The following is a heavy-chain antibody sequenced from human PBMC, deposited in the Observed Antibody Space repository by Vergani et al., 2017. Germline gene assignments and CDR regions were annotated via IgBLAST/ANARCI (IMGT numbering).Heavy chain of an antibody. CDR1: RFTFSDYY. J-gene: IGHJ6*03. CDR2: ISSSGSTI. D-gene: IGHD6-13*01. Sequence: QVQLVESGGGLVKPGGSLRLSCAASRFTFSDYYMSWIRQAPGKGLEWVSYISSSGSTIYYADSVKGRFTISRDNAKNSLYLQMNSLRAEDTAVYYCARVSGGYSSSWYPTYYYYYYYMDVWGKGTTVTVSS. V-gene: IGHV3-11*01. CDR3: ARVSGGYSSSWYPTYYYYYYYMDV.